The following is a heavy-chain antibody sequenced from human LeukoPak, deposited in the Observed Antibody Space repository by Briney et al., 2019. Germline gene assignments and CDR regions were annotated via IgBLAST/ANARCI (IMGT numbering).Heavy chain of an antibody. CDR2: IKQDGSEK. Sequence: GSLRLSCAASGFTFSSYWMSWVRQAPGKGLEWVANIKQDGSEKYYVDSVKGRFTISRDNAKNSLYLQMNSLRAEDTAVYYCARDPDYRDYDFDYWGQGTLVTVSS. J-gene: IGHJ4*02. V-gene: IGHV3-7*01. CDR1: GFTFSSYW. CDR3: ARDPDYRDYDFDY. D-gene: IGHD4-17*01.